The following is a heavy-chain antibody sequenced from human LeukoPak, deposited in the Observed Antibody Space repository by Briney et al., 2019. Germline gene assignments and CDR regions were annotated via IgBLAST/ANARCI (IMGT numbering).Heavy chain of an antibody. CDR2: INPSGNMA. CDR3: ARDNSLEDMAWWFDP. V-gene: IGHV1-46*01. J-gene: IGHJ5*02. CDR1: GYTFTRHY. D-gene: IGHD5-24*01. Sequence: RASVTVSCTSSGYTFTRHYMHWVRQAPGQGLEWMGLINPSGNMAWSAQKFQGRVTLTRDMSTTTDYMELSSLRSEDTAVYYCARDNSLEDMAWWFDPWGQGTLVIVSS.